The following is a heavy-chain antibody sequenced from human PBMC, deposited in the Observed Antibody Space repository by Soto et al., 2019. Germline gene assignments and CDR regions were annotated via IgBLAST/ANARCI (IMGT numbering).Heavy chain of an antibody. CDR3: ARDTRNTAAAALPNWFDP. J-gene: IGHJ5*02. V-gene: IGHV1-3*01. Sequence: GASVKVSCKASGYTFTSFAMHWVRQAPGQRLEWMGWINAGNGNTKYSQKFQGRVTITRDTSASTAYMELSSLRSEDTAVYYCARDTRNTAAAALPNWFDPWGQGTLVTVS. CDR2: INAGNGNT. CDR1: GYTFTSFA. D-gene: IGHD6-13*01.